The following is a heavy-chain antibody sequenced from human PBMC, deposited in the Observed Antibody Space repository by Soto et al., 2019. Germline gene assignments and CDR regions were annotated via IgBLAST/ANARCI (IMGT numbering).Heavy chain of an antibody. D-gene: IGHD1-26*01. Sequence: PGGSLRLSCVASGFSITSFAMSWVRQAPGKGLEWASAISASGGSTYADSVKGRFTISRDNSKNTLYLQMNSLRVEDTAVYYCAKVLSSGSYSGALEYWCQGALVTVSS. CDR2: ISASGGST. CDR3: AKVLSSGSYSGALEY. V-gene: IGHV3-23*01. J-gene: IGHJ4*02. CDR1: GFSITSFA.